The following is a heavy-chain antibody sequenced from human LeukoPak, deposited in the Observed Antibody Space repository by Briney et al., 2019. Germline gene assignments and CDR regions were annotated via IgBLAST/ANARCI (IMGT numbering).Heavy chain of an antibody. J-gene: IGHJ4*02. V-gene: IGHV3-53*01. CDR3: ASRIATAGSVDY. D-gene: IGHD6-13*01. CDR1: GFTLSRNY. CDR2: IYSRGST. Sequence: PGGSLRLSCAASGFTLSRNYMSWVRQAPGKGLEWVSVIYSRGSTYYAYSVKGRFTIARDNAKNTLHLQMNTLRAEDTAVYYCASRIATAGSVDYWGQGTLVTVSS.